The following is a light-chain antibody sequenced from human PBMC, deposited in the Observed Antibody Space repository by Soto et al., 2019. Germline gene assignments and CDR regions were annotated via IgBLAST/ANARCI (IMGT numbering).Light chain of an antibody. J-gene: IGKJ4*01. CDR3: QLFGRSLT. CDR1: QSVSNNY. V-gene: IGKV3-20*01. CDR2: GAS. Sequence: ESGLTKTGGALSLAPGERATLACRASQSVSNNYLAWYQQKPGQAPRLLIYGASNRATGVPDRFSGSGSGTDFPLTFTSLASQHFPVYYCQLFGRSLTFAGGTKVDIK.